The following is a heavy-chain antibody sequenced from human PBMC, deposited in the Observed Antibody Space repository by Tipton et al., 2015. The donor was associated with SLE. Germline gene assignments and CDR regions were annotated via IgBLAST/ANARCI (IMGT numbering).Heavy chain of an antibody. D-gene: IGHD1-1*01. V-gene: IGHV4-61*02. Sequence: TLSLTCTVSGGSISSGSYYWSWTRQPAGKGLEWIGRIYTSGSTNYNPSLKSRVTISVDTSKNQFSLKLSSVTAADTAVYYCARLGLELERRGDWFDPWGQGTLVTVSS. CDR2: IYTSGST. J-gene: IGHJ5*02. CDR1: GGSISSGSYY. CDR3: ARLGLELERRGDWFDP.